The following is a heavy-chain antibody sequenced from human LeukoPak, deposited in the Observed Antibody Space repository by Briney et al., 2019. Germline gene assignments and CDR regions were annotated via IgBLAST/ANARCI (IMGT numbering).Heavy chain of an antibody. CDR1: GFTFSSYG. CDR2: IRYDGSNK. J-gene: IGHJ6*03. V-gene: IGHV3-30*02. CDR3: AKGGVYSVKVNSYMDV. Sequence: GGSLRLSCAASGFTFSSYGMHWVRQAPGKGLEWVAFIRYDGSNKYYADSVKGRFTISRDNSKNTLYLQMNSLRAEDTAVYYCAKGGVYSVKVNSYMDVWGKGTTVTISS. D-gene: IGHD3-22*01.